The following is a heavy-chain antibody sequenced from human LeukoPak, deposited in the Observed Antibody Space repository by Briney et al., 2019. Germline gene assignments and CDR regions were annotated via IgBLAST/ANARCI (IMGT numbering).Heavy chain of an antibody. D-gene: IGHD3/OR15-3a*01. CDR3: ARSPAWDWAFDI. J-gene: IGHJ3*02. CDR2: IYYSGST. Sequence: PSETLSLTCTVSGGSISSYYWSWIRQPPGKGLEWIGYIYYSGSTNYNPSLKSRVTISVDTSKNQFSLKLSSVTAADTAVYYCARSPAWDWAFDIWGQGTTVTVSS. CDR1: GGSISSYY. V-gene: IGHV4-59*08.